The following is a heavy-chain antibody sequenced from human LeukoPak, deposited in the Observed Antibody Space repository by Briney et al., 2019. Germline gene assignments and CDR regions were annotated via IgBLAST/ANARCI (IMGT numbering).Heavy chain of an antibody. J-gene: IGHJ4*02. Sequence: GGSLRLSCAASGFTFSSYSMNWVRQAPRKGLEWVSSISSSSSYIYYADSVKGRFTISRDNAKNSLYLQMNSLRAEDTAVYYCARVEVEAAAYDYWGQGTLVTVSS. CDR3: ARVEVEAAAYDY. CDR1: GFTFSSYS. CDR2: ISSSSSYI. V-gene: IGHV3-21*01. D-gene: IGHD6-13*01.